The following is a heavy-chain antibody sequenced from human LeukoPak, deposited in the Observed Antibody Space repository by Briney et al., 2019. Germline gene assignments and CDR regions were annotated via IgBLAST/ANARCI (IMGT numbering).Heavy chain of an antibody. CDR3: ARDNRRYFDY. V-gene: IGHV4-30-2*01. Sequence: SQTLSLTCTVSGGSISSGGYYWGWIRQPPGKGLEWIGYIYHSGSTYYNPSLKSRVTISVDTSKNQFSLKLSSVTAADTAVYYCARDNRRYFDYWGQGTLVTVSS. J-gene: IGHJ4*02. CDR2: IYHSGST. CDR1: GGSISSGGYY.